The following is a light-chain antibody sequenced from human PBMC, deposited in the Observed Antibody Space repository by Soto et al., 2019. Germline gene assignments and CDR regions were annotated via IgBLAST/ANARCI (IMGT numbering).Light chain of an antibody. CDR3: QQYFTSPWT. CDR1: QSVNTKY. Sequence: EIVLTQSPGTLSLSPGERATLSCRASQSVNTKYLAWYQQKPGQAPRLLISGVSSRATGIPDRFSGSGSGTDFILTISSLQAEDVAVYYCQQYFTSPWTFGQGTKVEI. J-gene: IGKJ1*01. V-gene: IGKV3-20*01. CDR2: GVS.